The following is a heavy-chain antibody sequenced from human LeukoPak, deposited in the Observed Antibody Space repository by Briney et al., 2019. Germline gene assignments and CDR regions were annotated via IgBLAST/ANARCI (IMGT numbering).Heavy chain of an antibody. J-gene: IGHJ4*02. CDR1: GFAFSTNW. CDR2: IKSDSSTI. Sequence: GGSLRLSCAASGFAFSTNWMHWVRQAPGKGLEWISYIKSDSSTIYYADSVKGRFTISRDKAKNSLYLQMNSLRAEDTAVYYCVRDYNWCFDYWGQGTLVTVSS. D-gene: IGHD1-1*01. CDR3: VRDYNWCFDY. V-gene: IGHV3-48*01.